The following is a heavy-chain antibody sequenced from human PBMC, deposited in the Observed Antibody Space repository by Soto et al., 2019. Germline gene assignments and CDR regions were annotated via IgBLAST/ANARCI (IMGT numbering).Heavy chain of an antibody. CDR1: GGTFSSYT. Sequence: QVQLVQSGAEVKKPGSSVKVSCKASGGTFSSYTISWVRQAPGQGLEWMGRIIPILGIANYAQKFQGRVTMTADXXTXTXXMELSSLRSEDTAVYYCARSLVATIGGPYYYGMDVWGQGTTVTVSS. V-gene: IGHV1-69*02. J-gene: IGHJ6*02. CDR2: IIPILGIA. CDR3: ARSLVATIGGPYYYGMDV. D-gene: IGHD5-12*01.